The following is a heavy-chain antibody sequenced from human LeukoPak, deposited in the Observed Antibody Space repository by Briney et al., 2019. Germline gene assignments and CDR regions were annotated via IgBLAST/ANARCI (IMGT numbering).Heavy chain of an antibody. Sequence: GGSLRLSCAASGFTFSSYGMHWVRQAPGKGLEWVAVISYDGSNKYYADSVKGRFTISRDNSKNTLYLQMNSLRAEDTAAYYCAKGGIVPSYWFDPWGQGTLVTVSS. CDR2: ISYDGSNK. CDR3: AKGGIVPSYWFDP. J-gene: IGHJ5*02. CDR1: GFTFSSYG. V-gene: IGHV3-30*18. D-gene: IGHD1-26*01.